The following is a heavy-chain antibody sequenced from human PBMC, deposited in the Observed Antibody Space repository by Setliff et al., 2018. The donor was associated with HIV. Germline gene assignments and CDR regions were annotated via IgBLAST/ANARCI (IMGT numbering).Heavy chain of an antibody. CDR1: DASISNYH. D-gene: IGHD6-25*01. V-gene: IGHV4-59*08. CDR2: IYYSGST. Sequence: SETLSLTCTVSDASISNYHWSWIRQPPGKGLEWIGYIYYSGSTNYNPSLKSRVTISIDTSTNQFSLKLSSVTAADTAVYYCARVCSACPDDYWGQGILVTVSS. CDR3: ARVCSACPDDY. J-gene: IGHJ4*02.